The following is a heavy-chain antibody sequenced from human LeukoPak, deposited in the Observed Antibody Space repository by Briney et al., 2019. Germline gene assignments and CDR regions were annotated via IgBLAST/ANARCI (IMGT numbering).Heavy chain of an antibody. Sequence: PGRSLRLSCAASGFTFDDYAMHWVRQAPGKGLEWVSGISWNSGSIGYADSVKGRFTISRDNAKNSLYLQMNSLRAEDTALYYCAKDDSSGYYGHNGMDVWGQGTTVTVSS. V-gene: IGHV3-9*01. J-gene: IGHJ6*02. CDR1: GFTFDDYA. CDR2: ISWNSGSI. CDR3: AKDDSSGYYGHNGMDV. D-gene: IGHD3-22*01.